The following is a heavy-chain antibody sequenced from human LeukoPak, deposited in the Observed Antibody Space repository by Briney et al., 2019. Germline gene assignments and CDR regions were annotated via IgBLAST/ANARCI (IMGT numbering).Heavy chain of an antibody. D-gene: IGHD3-10*01. CDR2: IYHSGST. CDR3: ARGGDHAVDY. CDR1: GGSISSGGYS. V-gene: IGHV4-30-2*01. J-gene: IGHJ4*02. Sequence: SETLSLICAVSGGSISSGGYSWSWIRQPPGKGLEWIGYIYHSGSTYYNPSLKSRVTISVDRSKNQFSLKLSSVTAADTAVYYCARGGDHAVDYWGQGTLVTVSS.